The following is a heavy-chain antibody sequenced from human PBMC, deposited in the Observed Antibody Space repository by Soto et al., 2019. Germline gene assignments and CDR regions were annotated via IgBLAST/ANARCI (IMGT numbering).Heavy chain of an antibody. CDR1: GGTFGSYA. D-gene: IGHD3-10*01. J-gene: IGHJ5*02. Sequence: GASVKVSCKASGGTFGSYAISWVRQAPGQGLEWMGGIIPIFGTANYAQKFQGRVTITADESTSTAYMELSSLRSEDTAVYYCARVRMVREINWFDPWGQGTLVTVS. CDR3: ARVRMVREINWFDP. V-gene: IGHV1-69*13. CDR2: IIPIFGTA.